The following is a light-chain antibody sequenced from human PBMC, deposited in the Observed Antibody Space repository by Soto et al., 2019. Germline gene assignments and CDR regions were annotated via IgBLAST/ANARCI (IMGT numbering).Light chain of an antibody. CDR2: GAS. V-gene: IGKV3-15*01. CDR1: QSVRTN. Sequence: EIVITQSPATLSVSPGERATLSCRASQSVRTNLAWYQQKPGQAPRLLIYGASTRATGIPARFSGSGSGTEFTLTISSLQSEDFAVYYCQQYDIWPPWTFGQGTKVEIK. CDR3: QQYDIWPPWT. J-gene: IGKJ1*01.